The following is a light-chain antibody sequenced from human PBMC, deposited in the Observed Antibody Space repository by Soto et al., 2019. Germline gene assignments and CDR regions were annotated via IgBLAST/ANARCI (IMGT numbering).Light chain of an antibody. CDR3: QQVYSSRWT. CDR2: ATS. CDR1: QNIRSY. Sequence: DIQMTQSPSSLSASVGDRVTITWRASQNIRSYLYWYQHKPGKAPQLLIYATSSLQTGVPSRFSAGGSGTEFSLVISDLQPEDSATYYCQQVYSSRWTSGRGTKVEI. V-gene: IGKV1-39*01. J-gene: IGKJ1*01.